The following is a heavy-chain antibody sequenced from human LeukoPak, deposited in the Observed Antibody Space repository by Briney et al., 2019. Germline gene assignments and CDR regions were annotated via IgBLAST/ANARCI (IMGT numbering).Heavy chain of an antibody. CDR1: GFTFSSYA. CDR2: ISGSGGST. CDR3: LRGSGYYGDFDY. V-gene: IGHV3-23*01. D-gene: IGHD3-3*01. Sequence: PGGSLRLSCAASGFTFSSYAMSWVRQAPGKGLEWVSAISGSGGSTYYADSVKGRFTISRDNSKNTLYLQMNSLRAEDTAVYYCLRGSGYYGDFDYWGQGILVTVSS. J-gene: IGHJ4*02.